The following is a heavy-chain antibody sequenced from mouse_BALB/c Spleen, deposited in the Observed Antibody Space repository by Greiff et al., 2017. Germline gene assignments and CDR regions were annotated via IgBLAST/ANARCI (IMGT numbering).Heavy chain of an antibody. J-gene: IGHJ4*01. CDR1: GYSFTSYW. CDR2: IDPSDSET. V-gene: IGHV1S127*01. CDR3: ARYDLYAMDY. D-gene: IGHD2-14*01. Sequence: VQLQQSGPQLVRPGASVKISCKASGYSFTSYWMHWVKQRPGQGLEWIGMIDPSDSETRLNQKFKDKATLTVDKSSSTAYMQLSSPTSEDSAVYYCARYDLYAMDYWGQGTSVTVSS.